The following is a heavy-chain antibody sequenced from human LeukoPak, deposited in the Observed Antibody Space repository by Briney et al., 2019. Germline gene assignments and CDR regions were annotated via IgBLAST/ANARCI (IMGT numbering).Heavy chain of an antibody. Sequence: ASVKVSCKASGYTFTSYYMHWVRQAPGQGLEWMGIINPSGGSTSYAQKFQGRVTMTRDTSTSTVYMELSSLRSEDTAVYYCARGPNTYYYGSGSYDYWGQGTLVSVSS. D-gene: IGHD3-10*01. CDR1: GYTFTSYY. V-gene: IGHV1-46*01. CDR3: ARGPNTYYYGSGSYDY. J-gene: IGHJ4*02. CDR2: INPSGGST.